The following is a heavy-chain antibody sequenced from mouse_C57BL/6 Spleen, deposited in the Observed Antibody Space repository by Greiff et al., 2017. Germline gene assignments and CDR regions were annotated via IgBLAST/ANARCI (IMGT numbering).Heavy chain of an antibody. D-gene: IGHD1-1*01. CDR3: TRAEGCYGSSYDYAMVY. CDR2: LSRGGDYI. V-gene: IGHV5-9-1*02. J-gene: IGHJ4*01. CDR1: GFTFSSYA. Sequence: EVQLVESGEGLVKPGGSLKISCAASGFTFSSYAMSWVRQTPEKRLEWVAYLSRGGDYIYYADTVKGRFTISRDNARNTLYMQMSSLKSEDTAMYYCTRAEGCYGSSYDYAMVYWGQGTSVTVSA.